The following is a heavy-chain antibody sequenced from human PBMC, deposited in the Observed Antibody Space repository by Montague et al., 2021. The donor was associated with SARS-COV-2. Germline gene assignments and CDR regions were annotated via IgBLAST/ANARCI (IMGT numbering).Heavy chain of an antibody. V-gene: IGHV4-59*08. D-gene: IGHD5-12*01. CDR1: GGSISSYY. CDR3: ARRGRKLLPVATTIGGFDI. J-gene: IGHJ3*02. Sequence: SETLSLTCTVSGGSISSYYWSWIRQPPGKGLEWIGYIYYSGSTNYNPSHKSRVTISVDTSKNHFSLKLSSVTAADTAVYYCARRGRKLLPVATTIGGFDIWGQGTMVTVSS. CDR2: IYYSGST.